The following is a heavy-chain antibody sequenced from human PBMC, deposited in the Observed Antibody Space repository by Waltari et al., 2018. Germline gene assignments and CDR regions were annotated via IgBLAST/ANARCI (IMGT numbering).Heavy chain of an antibody. J-gene: IGHJ3*01. CDR1: GFTVSSTY. CDR2: IFTSGST. CDR3: ARATNWVLEAFDL. Sequence: ELQVVESGGGLIQPGASLRLSCAASGFTVSSTYMAWVRQAPGKGPEGVSVIFTSGSTYHADSVKGRFTISRDNSENTVHLQMKNLTAEDTALYYCARATNWVLEAFDLWGQGTMVTVSP. V-gene: IGHV3-53*01. D-gene: IGHD1-1*01.